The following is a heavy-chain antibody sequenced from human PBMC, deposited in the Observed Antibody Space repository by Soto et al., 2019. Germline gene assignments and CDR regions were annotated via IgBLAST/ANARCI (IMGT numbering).Heavy chain of an antibody. D-gene: IGHD5-12*01. CDR3: VSLSGYSGYDYVNYFDY. CDR1: GGSFSGYY. V-gene: IGHV4-34*01. J-gene: IGHJ4*02. Sequence: SETLSLTCAVYGGSFSGYYWSWIRQPPGKGLEWIGEINHSGSTNYNPSLKSRVTISVDTSKNQFSLKLSSVTAADTAVYYCVSLSGYSGYDYVNYFDYWGQGTLVTVSS. CDR2: INHSGST.